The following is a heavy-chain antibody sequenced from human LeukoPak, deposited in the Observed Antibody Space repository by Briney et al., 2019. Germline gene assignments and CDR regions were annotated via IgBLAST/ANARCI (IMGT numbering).Heavy chain of an antibody. V-gene: IGHV3-53*01. D-gene: IGHD6-13*01. CDR1: GFTVSSNY. J-gene: IGHJ4*02. CDR2: IYSGGST. Sequence: GGSLRLSCAASGFTVSSNYMSWVPQAPGKGLQWVSVIYSGGSTYYADSVKGRFTISRDNSKNTMYLQMNRLRAEDTAVYYCTRIREQQYFDYWGQGTLVTVSS. CDR3: TRIREQQYFDY.